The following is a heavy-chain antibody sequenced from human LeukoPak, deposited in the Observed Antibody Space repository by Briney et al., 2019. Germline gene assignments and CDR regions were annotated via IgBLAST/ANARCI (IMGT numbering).Heavy chain of an antibody. Sequence: GGSLRLSCAASGFTFSSYSMNWVRQAPGKGLEWVSSISSSSSYIYYADSLKGRFTISRDNAQNSLYLQMNSLRAEDTAVYYCAREKLWFGGLFDYWGQGTLVTVSS. CDR2: ISSSSSYI. D-gene: IGHD3-10*01. J-gene: IGHJ4*02. CDR1: GFTFSSYS. CDR3: AREKLWFGGLFDY. V-gene: IGHV3-21*01.